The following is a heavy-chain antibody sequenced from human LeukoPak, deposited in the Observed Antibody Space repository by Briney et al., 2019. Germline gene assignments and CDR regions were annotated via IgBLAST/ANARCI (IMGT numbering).Heavy chain of an antibody. J-gene: IGHJ4*02. V-gene: IGHV4-34*01. CDR1: VDSFSRYY. D-gene: IGHD2-2*03. Sequence: SETLSLTCVVYVDSFSRYYWNWVRQPPGKPLEYIGEINRAGTTNYNPSLKTRVTLSIDTSKNQFSLGLTSVAAADTAVYFCARGEGFGGYCRPGGSDSGYYDAWGQGTPVSVSS. CDR2: INRAGTT. CDR3: ARGEGFGGYCRPGGSDSGYYDA.